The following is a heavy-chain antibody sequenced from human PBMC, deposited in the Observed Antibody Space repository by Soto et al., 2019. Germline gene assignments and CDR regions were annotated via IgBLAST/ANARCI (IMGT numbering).Heavy chain of an antibody. J-gene: IGHJ5*02. D-gene: IGHD6-19*01. CDR2: IYYSGST. V-gene: IGHV4-59*01. CDR1: GGSISSYY. Sequence: PSETLSLTCTVSGGSISSYYWSWIRQPPGKGLEWIGYIYYSGSTNYNPSLKSRVTISVDTSKNQFSLKLSSVTAADTAVYYCARSRQWLNWFDPWGQGTLVTVSS. CDR3: ARSRQWLNWFDP.